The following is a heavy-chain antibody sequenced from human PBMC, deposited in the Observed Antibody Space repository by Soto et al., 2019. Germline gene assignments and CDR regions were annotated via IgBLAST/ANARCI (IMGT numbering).Heavy chain of an antibody. CDR2: IWYDGSNQ. CDR1: GFTFSSYG. Sequence: QVQLVESGGGVVQPGRSLRLSCAASGFTFSSYGMHWVRQAPGKGLEWVAVIWYDGSNQYYADSVKGRFTSYRDNSKNTLYLQMNSLRAEDTAVYYCARAGYDYVWGSYRFDYWGQGNRVTVSS. D-gene: IGHD3-16*02. V-gene: IGHV3-33*01. CDR3: ARAGYDYVWGSYRFDY. J-gene: IGHJ4*02.